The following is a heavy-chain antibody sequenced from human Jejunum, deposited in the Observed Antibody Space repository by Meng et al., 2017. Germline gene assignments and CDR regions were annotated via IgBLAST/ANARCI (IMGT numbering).Heavy chain of an antibody. CDR2: ISQSGGNT. Sequence: GGSLRLSCAASGFSFGGYEMNWVRQAPGKGLEWISYISQSGGNTDYADSVKGRFTISRDNAKNSLYLQMNSLRAEDTAVYYCAREGYSSTWNYFDYWGQGTPVTVSS. CDR1: GFSFGGYE. CDR3: AREGYSSTWNYFDY. V-gene: IGHV3-48*03. J-gene: IGHJ4*02. D-gene: IGHD6-13*01.